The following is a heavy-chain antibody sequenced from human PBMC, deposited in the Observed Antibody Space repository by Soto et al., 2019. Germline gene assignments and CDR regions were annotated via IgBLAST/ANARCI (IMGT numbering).Heavy chain of an antibody. D-gene: IGHD3-10*01. CDR1: RFNFNYYG. Sequence: QVQLVESGGGVVQPGRSLRLSCVASRFNFNYYGMHWVRQAPGKGLEWVAFIWYDGSKKYYADSVKGRFTISKDNSKNTLYLQMNSLRAEDTAVYYCARDAHYYGSGSYYNDRWFDPWGQGTLVTVSS. V-gene: IGHV3-33*01. J-gene: IGHJ5*02. CDR3: ARDAHYYGSGSYYNDRWFDP. CDR2: IWYDGSKK.